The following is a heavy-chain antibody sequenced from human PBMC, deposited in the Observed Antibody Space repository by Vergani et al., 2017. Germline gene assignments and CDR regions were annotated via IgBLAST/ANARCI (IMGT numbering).Heavy chain of an antibody. CDR1: GFTFSSYA. CDR3: AKGPGLRLYYYYYMDV. Sequence: EVQLVESGGGLVQPGGSLRLSCAASGFTFSSYAMSWVRQAPGKGLEWVSAISGSGGSTYYADSVKGLFTISRDNSKNTLYLQMNSLRAEDTAVYYCAKGPGLRLYYYYYMDVWGKGTTVTVSS. J-gene: IGHJ6*03. V-gene: IGHV3-23*04. CDR2: ISGSGGST. D-gene: IGHD4-17*01.